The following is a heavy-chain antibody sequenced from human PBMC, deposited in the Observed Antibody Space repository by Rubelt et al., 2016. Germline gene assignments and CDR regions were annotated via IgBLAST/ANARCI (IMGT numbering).Heavy chain of an antibody. J-gene: IGHJ6*02. CDR2: ISDSGTYT. CDR3: TRAMYGGNSEAYGMDV. CDR1: GFTFSDYY. Sequence: GGGLVKPGGSLRLSCAASGFTFSDYYMSWIRQAPGMGLEWVAYISDSGTYTKYADSVKGRFAISRDNSKNTLSLQMSSLRVEDTAVYYCTRAMYGGNSEAYGMDVWGQGTTVTVSS. D-gene: IGHD4-23*01. V-gene: IGHV3-11*06.